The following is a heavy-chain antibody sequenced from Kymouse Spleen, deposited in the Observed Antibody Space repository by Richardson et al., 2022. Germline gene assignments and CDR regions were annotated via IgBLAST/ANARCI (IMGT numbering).Heavy chain of an antibody. CDR1: GFTVSSNY. J-gene: IGHJ4*02. CDR3: ARGI*WLRRTT. V-gene: IGHV3-66*03. CDR2: IYSCGST. D-gene: IGHD5-12*01. Sequence: EVQLVESGGGLIQPGGSLRLSCAASGFTVSSNYMSWVRQAPGKGLEWVSVIYSCGSTYYADSVKGRFTISRDNSKNTLYLQMNSLRAEDTAVYYCARGI*WLRRTTGAREPWSPSPQ.